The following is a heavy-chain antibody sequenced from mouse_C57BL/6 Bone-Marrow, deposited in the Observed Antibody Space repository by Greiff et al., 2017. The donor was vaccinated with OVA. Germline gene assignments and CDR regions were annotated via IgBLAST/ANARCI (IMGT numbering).Heavy chain of an antibody. J-gene: IGHJ1*03. CDR3: AREAYYYGSSLYFDV. D-gene: IGHD1-1*01. V-gene: IGHV1-59*01. Sequence: QVQLQQPGAELVRPGTSVKLSCKASGYTFTSYWMHWVKQRPGQGLEWIGVIDPSDSYTNYNQKFKGKATLTVDTSSSTAYMQLSSLTSEDSAVYYCAREAYYYGSSLYFDVWGTGTTVTVSS. CDR1: GYTFTSYW. CDR2: IDPSDSYT.